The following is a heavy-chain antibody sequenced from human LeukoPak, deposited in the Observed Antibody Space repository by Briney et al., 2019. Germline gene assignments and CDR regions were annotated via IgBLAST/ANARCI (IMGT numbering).Heavy chain of an antibody. J-gene: IGHJ6*03. Sequence: GGSLRLSCAASGFTLSSYAMSWVRQAPGKGLEWVSSISGNGDSTNYADSVKGRFTVSRDNSKNTLYLQKNRLRAVDTPVYYCARGSDDSSGYYCLYYYCYLDVWGKGTTVSVSS. CDR2: ISGNGDST. D-gene: IGHD3-22*01. V-gene: IGHV3-23*01. CDR1: GFTLSSYA. CDR3: ARGSDDSSGYYCLYYYCYLDV.